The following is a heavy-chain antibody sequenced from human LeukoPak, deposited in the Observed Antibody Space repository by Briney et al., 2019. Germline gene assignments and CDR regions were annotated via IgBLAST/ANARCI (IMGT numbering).Heavy chain of an antibody. CDR2: IYSGGST. CDR3: ARANPTPPYSGYCSSTSYYTDPYFDY. Sequence: GGSLRLSCAASGFTVSSNYMSWVRQAPGKGLEWVSVIYSGGSTYYADSVKGRFTISRDNSKNTLYLQMNSLRAEDTAVYYCARANPTPPYSGYCSSTSYYTDPYFDYWGQGTLVTVSS. J-gene: IGHJ4*02. D-gene: IGHD2-2*02. V-gene: IGHV3-53*01. CDR1: GFTVSSNY.